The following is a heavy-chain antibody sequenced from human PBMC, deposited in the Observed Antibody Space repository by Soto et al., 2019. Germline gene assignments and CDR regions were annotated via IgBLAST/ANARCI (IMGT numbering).Heavy chain of an antibody. CDR1: GYTFTSYA. V-gene: IGHV1-3*01. J-gene: IGHJ4*02. CDR2: INAGNGNT. Sequence: ASVKVSCKASGYTFTSYAMHWVLQVPGQRLEWMGWINAGNGNTKYSQKFQGRVTITGDTSASTAYMELSSLRSEDTAVYYCARVLSSSGYAPEGYWGQGTLVTVSS. CDR3: ARVLSSSGYAPEGY. D-gene: IGHD3-22*01.